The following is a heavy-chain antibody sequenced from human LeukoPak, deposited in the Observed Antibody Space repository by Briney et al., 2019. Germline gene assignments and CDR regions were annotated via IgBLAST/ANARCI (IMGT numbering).Heavy chain of an antibody. CDR1: GYTFTSYG. CDR2: ISAYNGNT. D-gene: IGHD6-19*01. V-gene: IGHV1-18*01. CDR3: ARGESIAVVNWFDP. J-gene: IGHJ5*02. Sequence: ASVRVSCKASGYTFTSYGISWVRQAHGQGLEWMGWISAYNGNTNYAQKLQGRVTMTTDTSTSTAYMELRSLRSDDTAVYYCARGESIAVVNWFDPWGQGTLVTVSS.